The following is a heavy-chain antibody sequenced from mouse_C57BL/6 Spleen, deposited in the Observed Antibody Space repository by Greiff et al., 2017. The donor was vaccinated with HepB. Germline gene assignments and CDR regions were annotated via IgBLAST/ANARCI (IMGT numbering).Heavy chain of an antibody. J-gene: IGHJ3*01. V-gene: IGHV5-4*01. CDR2: ISDGGSYT. CDR1: GFTFSSYA. CDR3: ARERDWDGGFAY. D-gene: IGHD4-1*01. Sequence: EVKLVESGGGLVKPGGSLKLSCAASGFTFSSYAMSWVRQTPEKRLEWVATISDGGSYTYYPENVKGRFTISRDNAKNNLYLQMSHLKSEDTAMYYCARERDWDGGFAYWGQGTLVTVSA.